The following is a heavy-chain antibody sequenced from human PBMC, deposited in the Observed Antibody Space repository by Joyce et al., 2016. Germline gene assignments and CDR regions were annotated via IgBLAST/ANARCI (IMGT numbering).Heavy chain of an antibody. CDR1: GFTFSNFW. CDR3: MSSYTTGA. CDR2: IKGDGSEK. D-gene: IGHD1-1*01. Sequence: EVQLVESGGGLVQPGGSLRLSCAASGFTFSNFWMRWVRQATGKGLACVASIKGDGSEKQYMDSVRGRFTASRDNAKNSLDLQMNSLRVEDTAVYFCMSSYTTGAWGQGTLVTVSS. V-gene: IGHV3-7*01. J-gene: IGHJ3*01.